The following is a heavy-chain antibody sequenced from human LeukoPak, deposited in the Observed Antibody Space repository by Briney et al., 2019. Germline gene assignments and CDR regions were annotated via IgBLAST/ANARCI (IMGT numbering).Heavy chain of an antibody. J-gene: IGHJ4*02. CDR2: ISYDGSNK. CDR1: GFTFGSYA. V-gene: IGHV3-30-3*01. D-gene: IGHD3-22*01. CDR3: ARDVAYYYDSSGYFH. Sequence: GGSLRLSCAASGFTFGSYAMHWVRQAPGKGLEWVAVISYDGSNKYYADSVKGRFTISRDNSKNTLYLQMNSLRAEDTAVYYCARDVAYYYDSSGYFHWGQGTLVTVSS.